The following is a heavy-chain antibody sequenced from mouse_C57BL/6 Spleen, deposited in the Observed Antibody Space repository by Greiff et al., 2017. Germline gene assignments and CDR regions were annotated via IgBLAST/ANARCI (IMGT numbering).Heavy chain of an antibody. CDR3: EREIYDGYYGGD. CDR1: GYTFTSYW. Sequence: VQLQQPGTELVKPEASVKLSCKASGYTFTSYWMHWVKQRPGQGLEWIGNINPSNGGTNYNEKFKSKATLTVDKSSSTAYMQRSSLTSEDSAVYYYEREIYDGYYGGDWGQGTTLTVSS. D-gene: IGHD2-3*01. V-gene: IGHV1-53*01. J-gene: IGHJ2*01. CDR2: INPSNGGT.